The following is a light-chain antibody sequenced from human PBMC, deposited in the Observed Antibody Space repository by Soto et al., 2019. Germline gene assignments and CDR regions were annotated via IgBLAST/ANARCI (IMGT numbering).Light chain of an antibody. Sequence: EIVLTQSPATLSLSPGERATLSCRASQSINRHLAWYRQKPGQAPRLLIYDASNRATGIPARFSGSGSGTDFTLTISSLEPEDFGVYYCQQRSNWPPVTFGPGTKVEIK. CDR3: QQRSNWPPVT. V-gene: IGKV3-11*01. CDR1: QSINRH. CDR2: DAS. J-gene: IGKJ1*01.